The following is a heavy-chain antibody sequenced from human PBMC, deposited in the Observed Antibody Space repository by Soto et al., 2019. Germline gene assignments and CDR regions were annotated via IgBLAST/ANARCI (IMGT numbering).Heavy chain of an antibody. V-gene: IGHV1-8*01. CDR1: GYSFTSYD. Sequence: ASVKLSCKASGYSFTSYDINWVRQATGQGLEWMGWMNPNSGNTGYAQKFQGRVTMTRNTSISTAYMELSSLRSEDTAVYYCARNQGYSSSEFDPWGQGTLVTVSS. D-gene: IGHD6-6*01. J-gene: IGHJ5*02. CDR2: MNPNSGNT. CDR3: ARNQGYSSSEFDP.